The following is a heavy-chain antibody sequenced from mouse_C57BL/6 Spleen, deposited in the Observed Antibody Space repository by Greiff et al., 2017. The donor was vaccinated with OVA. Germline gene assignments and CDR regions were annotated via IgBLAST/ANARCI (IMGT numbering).Heavy chain of an antibody. Sequence: QVQLQQPGAELVKPGASVKLSCKASGYTFTSYWMQWVKQRPGQGLEWIGEIDPSDSYTNYNQKFKGKATLTVDTSSSTAYMQLSSLTSEDSAVYYCARPGSYAMDYWGQGTSVTVSS. J-gene: IGHJ4*01. CDR2: IDPSDSYT. CDR3: ARPGSYAMDY. CDR1: GYTFTSYW. V-gene: IGHV1-50*01.